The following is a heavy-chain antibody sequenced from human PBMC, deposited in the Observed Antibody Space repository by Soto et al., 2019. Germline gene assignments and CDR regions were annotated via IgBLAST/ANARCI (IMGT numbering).Heavy chain of an antibody. CDR3: ARGFRSSCISTSCGGHPNQYNWFDP. V-gene: IGHV1-69*13. CDR1: GYTFTSYA. CDR2: IIPIFGTA. D-gene: IGHD2-2*01. Sequence: ASVKVSCKASGYTFTSYAISWVRQAPGQGLEWMGGIIPIFGTANYAQKFQGRVTITADESTSTAYMELSSLRSEDTAVYYCARGFRSSCISTSCGGHPNQYNWFDPWGQGTLVTVSS. J-gene: IGHJ5*02.